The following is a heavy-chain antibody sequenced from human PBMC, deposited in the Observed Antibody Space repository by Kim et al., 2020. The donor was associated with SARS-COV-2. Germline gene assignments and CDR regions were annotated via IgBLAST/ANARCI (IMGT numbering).Heavy chain of an antibody. CDR1: GFTFRSYA. CDR2: ITGSGGST. V-gene: IGHV3-23*01. Sequence: GGSLRLSCAASGFTFRSYAMSWVRQAPGKGLEWVSVITGSGGSTYYADSVKGRFTISRDNSKNTLYLQVNSLRAEDTAVYYCAKTQTFITILGDVGGYFDCWGQGALVTVSS. CDR3: AKTQTFITILGDVGGYFDC. J-gene: IGHJ4*02. D-gene: IGHD3-3*01.